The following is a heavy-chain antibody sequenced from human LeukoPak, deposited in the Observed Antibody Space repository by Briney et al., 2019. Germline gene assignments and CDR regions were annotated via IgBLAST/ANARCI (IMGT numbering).Heavy chain of an antibody. CDR3: ARAYSGNFYQRDNWLDP. J-gene: IGHJ5*02. CDR1: GYTFSSYG. V-gene: IGHV1-18*04. Sequence: ASVKVSCKASGYTFSSYGISWVRQAPGLGLEWMGWISTYNGNTNYAQNLQGRVTMTTDTSTSTAYMELRSLRSDDTAVYYCARAYSGNFYQRDNWLDPWGQGTLVTVSS. D-gene: IGHD1-26*01. CDR2: ISTYNGNT.